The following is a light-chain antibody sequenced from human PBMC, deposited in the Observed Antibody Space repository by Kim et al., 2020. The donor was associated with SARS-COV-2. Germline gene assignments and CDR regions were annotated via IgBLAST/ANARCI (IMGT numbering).Light chain of an antibody. CDR3: QVWDSNNGLWV. J-gene: IGLJ3*02. Sequence: PGTTATITCGGDNVGSDSVNWYQQKPGQAPVVVIYSDSDRPSGIPERFSGSNSGDAATLTISRVAAGDEADYYCQVWDSNNGLWVFGGGTQLTVL. CDR2: SDS. CDR1: NVGSDS. V-gene: IGLV3-21*04.